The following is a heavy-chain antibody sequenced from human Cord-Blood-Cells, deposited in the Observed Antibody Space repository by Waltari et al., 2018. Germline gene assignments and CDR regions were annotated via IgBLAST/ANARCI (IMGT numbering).Heavy chain of an antibody. CDR2: INPNRAGR. Sequence: QVQLVQSGAEVKKPVASVKVSCEASGYTFTGYYKHWVPQAPGKGLEWMGWINPNRAGRDYAQKFQGRATMTRDTSISAAYVELGGLRSDDTAVYYCARRGSDAFDIWGQGTMVTVSS. D-gene: IGHD3-10*01. V-gene: IGHV1-2*02. J-gene: IGHJ3*02. CDR1: GYTFTGYY. CDR3: ARRGSDAFDI.